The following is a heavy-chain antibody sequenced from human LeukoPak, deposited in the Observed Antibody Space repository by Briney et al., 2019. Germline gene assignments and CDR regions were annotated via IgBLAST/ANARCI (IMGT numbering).Heavy chain of an antibody. Sequence: SQTLSLTCTASGGSITSGSYYWSWIRQPAGKGLEWIGRIYTSGSTNYNPSLESRLTISADTSKNQFSLKVRSVTAADTAVYYCARDWGFQWLDPWGQGTLVTVSS. CDR2: IYTSGST. V-gene: IGHV4-61*02. CDR1: GGSITSGSYY. CDR3: ARDWGFQWLDP. J-gene: IGHJ5*02. D-gene: IGHD3-16*01.